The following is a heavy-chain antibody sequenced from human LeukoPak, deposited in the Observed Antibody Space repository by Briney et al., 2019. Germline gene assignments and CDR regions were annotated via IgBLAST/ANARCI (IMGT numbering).Heavy chain of an antibody. J-gene: IGHJ6*02. CDR2: LKSKTDGGTI. D-gene: IGHD3-3*02. CDR3: TSPAFLGKSHNGLDV. CDR1: GFTFNNVW. Sequence: GGSLRLSCVASGFTFNNVWMSWVRQAPGKGLEWVGRLKSKTDGGTIDYAAPVKGRFTISSDDSKNTLYLQMNSLKTEDTAVYYCTSPAFLGKSHNGLDVWGQGTTVTVSS. V-gene: IGHV3-15*01.